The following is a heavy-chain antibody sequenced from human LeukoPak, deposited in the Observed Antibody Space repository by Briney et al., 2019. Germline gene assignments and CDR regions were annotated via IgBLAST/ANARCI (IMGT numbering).Heavy chain of an antibody. D-gene: IGHD3-22*01. CDR1: GYTLTELS. CDR3: ATYYYDSSGYYLTLGY. V-gene: IGHV1-24*01. J-gene: IGHJ4*02. CDR2: FDPEDGET. Sequence: GASVKVSCKVSGYTLTELSMHWVRQAPGKGLEWMGGFDPEDGETIYAQKFQGRVTMTEDTSTDTAHMELSSLRSEDTAVYYCATYYYDSSGYYLTLGYWGQGTLVTVSS.